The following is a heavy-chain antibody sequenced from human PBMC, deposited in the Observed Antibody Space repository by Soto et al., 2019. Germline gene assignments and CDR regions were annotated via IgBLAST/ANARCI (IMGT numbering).Heavy chain of an antibody. J-gene: IGHJ4*02. V-gene: IGHV3-21*01. D-gene: IGHD5-12*01. CDR3: ARGTRREATAFDY. CDR1: GFTFSSYS. CDR2: ISSSSSYI. Sequence: EVQLVESGGGLVKPGGSLRLSCAASGFTFSSYSMNWVRQAPGKGLVWVSSISSSSSYIYYADSVKGRFTISRDNAKNSLYLQMNSLRAEDTAVYYCARGTRREATAFDYWGQGTLVTVSS.